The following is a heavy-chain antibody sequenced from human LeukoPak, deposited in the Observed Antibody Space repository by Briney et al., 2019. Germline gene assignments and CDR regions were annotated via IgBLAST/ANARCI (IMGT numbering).Heavy chain of an antibody. J-gene: IGHJ4*02. Sequence: ASVKVSCKASGGTFSSHAISWVRQAPGQGLEWVGGIIPIFGTTNYAQKFQGRVTITTDESTSTGYMELRSLGSDDTAVYYCARVDSGYDYGFDNWGQGTLVTVSS. CDR2: IIPIFGTT. CDR3: ARVDSGYDYGFDN. V-gene: IGHV1-69*05. D-gene: IGHD5-12*01. CDR1: GGTFSSHA.